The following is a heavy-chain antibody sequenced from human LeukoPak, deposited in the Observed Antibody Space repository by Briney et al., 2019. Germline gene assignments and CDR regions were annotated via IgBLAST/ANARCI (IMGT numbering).Heavy chain of an antibody. CDR2: TKPDGTAE. D-gene: IGHD2-15*01. CDR1: GFASRNYW. Sequence: GGTLRLSSAASGFASRNYWMGSVRQAPGGGLEWGVSTKPDGTAEYYAASVRGRFTTSRDNANNFLYLQMNSLRGEDTAVYYCARDGGLHTNFDYWGQGTLVTVSS. CDR3: ARDGGLHTNFDY. V-gene: IGHV3-7*01. J-gene: IGHJ4*02.